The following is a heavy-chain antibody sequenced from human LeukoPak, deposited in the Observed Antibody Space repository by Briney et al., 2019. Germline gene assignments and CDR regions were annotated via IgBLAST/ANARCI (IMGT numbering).Heavy chain of an antibody. V-gene: IGHV4-59*01. CDR2: YYGGRT. D-gene: IGHD1-14*01. CDR3: ARYDHAPSYYYYYMDV. Sequence: PSETLSLTCTVSGDSISRYYWSWIRQSPGKGLEWIGYYGGRTTYNPPLKSRVTMSVDTSKNQFSLKLTSVTAADTAVYYCARYDHAPSYYYYYMDVWGKGTTVTVPS. J-gene: IGHJ6*03. CDR1: GDSISRYY.